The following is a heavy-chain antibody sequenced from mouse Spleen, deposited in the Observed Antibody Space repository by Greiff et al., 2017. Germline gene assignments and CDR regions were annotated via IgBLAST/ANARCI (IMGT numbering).Heavy chain of an antibody. CDR3: TRGIYYDYDAGAMDY. Sequence: VQLQQSGAELVRPGASVTLSCKASGYTFTDYEMHWVKQTPVHGLEWIGAIDPETGGTAYNQKFKGKAILTADKSSSTAYMELRSLTSEDSAVYYFTRGIYYDYDAGAMDYWGQGTSVTVSS. J-gene: IGHJ4*01. CDR2: IDPETGGT. D-gene: IGHD2-4*01. CDR1: GYTFTDYE. V-gene: IGHV1-15*01.